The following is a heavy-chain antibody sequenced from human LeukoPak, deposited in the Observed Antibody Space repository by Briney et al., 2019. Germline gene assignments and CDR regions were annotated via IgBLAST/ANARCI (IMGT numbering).Heavy chain of an antibody. V-gene: IGHV3-30*18. CDR3: AKDHGKLPGY. CDR2: ISYDGSNK. CDR1: GFTFTSYG. Sequence: PGGSLRLSCAASGFTFTSYGMHWVRQAPGKGLEWVAVISYDGSNKYYADSVKGRLTISRDNSRNTLYLQMNSLRAEDTAVYYCAKDHGKLPGYWGQGTLVTVSS. J-gene: IGHJ4*02. D-gene: IGHD1-7*01.